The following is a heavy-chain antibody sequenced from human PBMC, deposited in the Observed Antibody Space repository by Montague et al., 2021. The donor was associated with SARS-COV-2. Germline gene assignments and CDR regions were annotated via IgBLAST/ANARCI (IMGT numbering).Heavy chain of an antibody. CDR3: AKGAGRYYDSSGYYGY. Sequence: SRRLSCPAFGFTFSSYAMSWVRQAPGKGLEWVSVIYVGGSSTYYADFVKGRFTISRDNSKNTLYLQMNSLRAEDTAVYYCAKGAGRYYDSSGYYGYWGQGTLVTVSS. CDR2: IYVGGSST. D-gene: IGHD3-22*01. CDR1: GFTFSSYA. V-gene: IGHV3-23*03. J-gene: IGHJ4*02.